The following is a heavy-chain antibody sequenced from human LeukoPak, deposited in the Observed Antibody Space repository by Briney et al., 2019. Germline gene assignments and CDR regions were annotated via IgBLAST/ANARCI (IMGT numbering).Heavy chain of an antibody. D-gene: IGHD3-22*01. Sequence: PGGSLRLSCAASGFTFSSYWMHWVRQAPGKGLVWVSRINSDGRSTSYADSVKGRFTISRDNAKNTLYLQMNSLRAEDTAVYYCAREPNYYDSSGYYLLWGQGTLVTVSS. CDR3: AREPNYYDSSGYYLL. J-gene: IGHJ4*02. CDR2: INSDGRST. V-gene: IGHV3-74*01. CDR1: GFTFSSYW.